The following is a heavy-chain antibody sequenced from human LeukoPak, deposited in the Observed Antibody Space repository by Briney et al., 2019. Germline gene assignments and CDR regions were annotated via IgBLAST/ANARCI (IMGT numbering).Heavy chain of an antibody. J-gene: IGHJ4*02. V-gene: IGHV1-3*01. Sequence: ASVKVSCKASGYTFTSYAMHWVRQAPGQRLEWMGWINAGNGNTKYSQKFQGRVTITRDTSASTAYMELSSLRSEDTAVYYCAKGTVWFGELLPDYWGQGTLVTVSS. CDR2: INAGNGNT. D-gene: IGHD3-10*01. CDR1: GYTFTSYA. CDR3: AKGTVWFGELLPDY.